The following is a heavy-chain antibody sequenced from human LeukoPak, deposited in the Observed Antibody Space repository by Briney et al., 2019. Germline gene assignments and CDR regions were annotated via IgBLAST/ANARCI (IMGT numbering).Heavy chain of an antibody. J-gene: IGHJ3*02. CDR2: INPNVGTT. V-gene: IGHV1-46*01. D-gene: IGHD3-16*01. CDR3: TREEMMVILALDM. Sequence: ASVKVSCKASGYTFTKYYIHWVRQAPGQGLEWMGIINPNVGTTLYSPKFQGRVTLTRDMSTTTVYMELTSLRSDDTAVYYCTREEMMVILALDMWGQGTMVTASS. CDR1: GYTFTKYY.